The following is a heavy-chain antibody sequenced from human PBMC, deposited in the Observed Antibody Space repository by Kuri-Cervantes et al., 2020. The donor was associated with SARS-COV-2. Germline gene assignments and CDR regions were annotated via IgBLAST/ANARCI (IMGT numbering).Heavy chain of an antibody. CDR2: IYPGDSDT. CDR3: ARHSITVFGALTAPFDS. V-gene: IGHV5-51*01. J-gene: IGHJ5*01. D-gene: IGHD3-3*01. Sequence: GESLKISCKGSGYSFTSYWIGWVRQMPGKGLEWMGIIYPGDSDTRYSPSFQGQVTISVDKSISTAYLQWSSLKASDTAIYYCARHSITVFGALTAPFDSWGQGTLVTVSS. CDR1: GYSFTSYW.